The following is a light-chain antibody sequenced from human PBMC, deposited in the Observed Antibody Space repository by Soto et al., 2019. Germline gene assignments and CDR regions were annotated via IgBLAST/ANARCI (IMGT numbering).Light chain of an antibody. Sequence: DIVMTQSPLSLPVTPGEPASISCRSSQSLLYSNGYNYLDWYLQKPGQSPQLLMYLGSNRASGVPHRLSGSETGTDFTLTISRVEAEDFGVYYCMQALQIPWMFAPGTKVEIK. CDR1: QSLLYSNGYNY. CDR2: LGS. CDR3: MQALQIPWM. V-gene: IGKV2-28*01. J-gene: IGKJ1*01.